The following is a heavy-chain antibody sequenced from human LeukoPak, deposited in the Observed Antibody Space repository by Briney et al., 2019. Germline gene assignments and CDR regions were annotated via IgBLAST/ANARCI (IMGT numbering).Heavy chain of an antibody. CDR2: ISGSSDTT. Sequence: PGGSLRLSCAASGFTFSTYAMSWVRQAPGRGLEWVSAISGSSDTTYYADSVKGRFTISRDNSKNSLYLQMNSLRAEDTAVYYCARVGQWLAIDYWGQGTLVTVSS. D-gene: IGHD6-19*01. CDR1: GFTFSTYA. V-gene: IGHV3-23*01. CDR3: ARVGQWLAIDY. J-gene: IGHJ4*02.